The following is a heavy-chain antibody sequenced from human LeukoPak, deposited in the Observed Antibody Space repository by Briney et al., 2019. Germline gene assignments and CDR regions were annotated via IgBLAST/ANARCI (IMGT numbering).Heavy chain of an antibody. CDR3: ARDWSGGLVS. D-gene: IGHD3-3*01. CDR1: GYSISSGYY. V-gene: IGHV4-38-2*02. Sequence: PSETLSLTCTVSGYSISSGYYWGWIRQPPGKGLEWIGYIYFSGHTNYNPSLNSRVTISVDTSKNQLSLNLSSVTAADTAVYYCARDWSGGLVSRGQGTLVTVSS. J-gene: IGHJ4*02. CDR2: IYFSGHT.